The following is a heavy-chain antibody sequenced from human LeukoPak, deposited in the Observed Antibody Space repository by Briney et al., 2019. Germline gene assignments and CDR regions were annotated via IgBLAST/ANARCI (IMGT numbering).Heavy chain of an antibody. D-gene: IGHD5-18*01. CDR3: ARVYSQIDYGFDI. J-gene: IGHJ3*02. CDR2: IYYSGST. Sequence: SKTLSLTCTVSGGSISSYYWSWIRQPPGKGLEWIGYIYYSGSTNYNPSLKSRVTISVDTSKNQFSLNLSSVNAADTAVYYCARVYSQIDYGFDIWGQGTMVTVSS. CDR1: GGSISSYY. V-gene: IGHV4-59*01.